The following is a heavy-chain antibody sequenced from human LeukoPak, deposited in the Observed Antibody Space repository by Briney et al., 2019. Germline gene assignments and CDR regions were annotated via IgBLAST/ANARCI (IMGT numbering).Heavy chain of an antibody. CDR1: GFTFSSYW. CDR3: ATFTERENYHYTANL. J-gene: IGHJ4*02. D-gene: IGHD3-16*02. V-gene: IGHV3-74*01. Sequence: GGSLRLSCAASGFTFSSYWMRWVRHAPGKGLVWVSRINSDGSSTNYADSGEGRPSTSTDHAKHTLYLQTNSLRTENTAVYYCATFTERENYHYTANLWGQGTLVIVS. CDR2: INSDGSST.